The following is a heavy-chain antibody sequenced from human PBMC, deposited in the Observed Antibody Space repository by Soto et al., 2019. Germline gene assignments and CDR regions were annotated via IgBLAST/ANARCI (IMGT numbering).Heavy chain of an antibody. D-gene: IGHD2-15*01. CDR3: AAWDISNP. CDR2: IKPDGSAK. Sequence: EEKLVQSGGCLVRPGGSLRLSCVGSGITFSNYWMNWVRQTPGKGLEWVANIKPDGSAKAYVDSVKGRFTVSRDNAKNSLYLQMNSLRAADTAVYFCAAWDISNPWGQGTLVTVSS. V-gene: IGHV3-7*01. CDR1: GITFSNYW. J-gene: IGHJ5*02.